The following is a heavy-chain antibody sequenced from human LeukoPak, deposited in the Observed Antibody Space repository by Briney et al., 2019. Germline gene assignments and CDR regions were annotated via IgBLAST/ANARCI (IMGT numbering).Heavy chain of an antibody. D-gene: IGHD6-13*01. J-gene: IGHJ4*02. V-gene: IGHV4-59*01. CDR3: AVASRWSDPYFDN. Sequence: NPSEILSLTCTVSSGSISNYYWSWIRQPPGKGLEWIGHIYYSGTTNYDPSLRSRVTISIDTSKNQFSLKLRSVTTADTAVYYCAVASRWSDPYFDNWGQGTLVTVSS. CDR1: SGSISNYY. CDR2: IYYSGTT.